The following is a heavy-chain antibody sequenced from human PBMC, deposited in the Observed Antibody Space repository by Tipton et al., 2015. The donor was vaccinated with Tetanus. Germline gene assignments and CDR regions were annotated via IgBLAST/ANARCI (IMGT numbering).Heavy chain of an antibody. CDR2: IQYNGIT. CDR1: RGSRSANY. Sequence: TLSLTCAVSRGSRSANYWSWIRQSPGKGLEWIGYIQYNGITNYHPSLKSRVTISVDSSTSQFSLRLASVTAADTAVYYCACGSGYFDSSYHSPLDFWGRGTLVTASS. V-gene: IGHV4-59*01. J-gene: IGHJ4*02. CDR3: ACGSGYFDSSYHSPLDF. D-gene: IGHD3-22*01.